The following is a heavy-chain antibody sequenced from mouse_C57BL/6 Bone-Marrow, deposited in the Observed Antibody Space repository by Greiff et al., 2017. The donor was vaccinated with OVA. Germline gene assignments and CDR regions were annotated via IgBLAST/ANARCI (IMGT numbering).Heavy chain of an antibody. D-gene: IGHD1-2*01. CDR2: ISNGGGST. J-gene: IGHJ4*01. CDR1: GFTFSDYY. V-gene: IGHV5-12*01. Sequence: EVKLMESGGGLVQPGGSLKLSCAASGFTFSDYYMYWVRQTPETRLEWVAYISNGGGSTYYPDTVKGRFTISRDNAKNTLYLQMSRLKSEDTAMYYCARPFTTAHAMDDWGQGTSVTVSS. CDR3: ARPFTTAHAMDD.